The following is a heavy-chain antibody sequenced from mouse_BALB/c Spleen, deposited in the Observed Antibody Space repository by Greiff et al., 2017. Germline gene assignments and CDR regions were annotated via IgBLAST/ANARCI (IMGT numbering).Heavy chain of an antibody. Sequence: EVQLVESGGGLVQPGGSLRLSCATSGFTFTDYYMSWVRQPPGKALEWLGFIRNKANGYTTEYSASVKGRFTISRDNSQSILYLQMNTLRAEDSATYYCARDIPMDYWGQGTSVTVSS. CDR1: GFTFTDYY. J-gene: IGHJ4*01. CDR2: IRNKANGYTT. V-gene: IGHV7-3*02. CDR3: ARDIPMDY.